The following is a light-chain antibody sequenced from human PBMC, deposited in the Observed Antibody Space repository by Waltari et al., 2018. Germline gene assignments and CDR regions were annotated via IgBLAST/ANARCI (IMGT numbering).Light chain of an antibody. CDR3: CSYAGSTTLV. CDR1: SRYRWNYNP. CDR2: EGS. J-gene: IGLJ2*01. Sequence: QSALTQPASASGSPGQSITSPCLGTSRYRWNYNPFSWYQQYPGKAPQLMIYEGSKRPSGVSNRFSGSKSGNTASLTISGLQAEDEADYHCCSYAGSTTLVFGGGTKLTVL. V-gene: IGLV2-23*01.